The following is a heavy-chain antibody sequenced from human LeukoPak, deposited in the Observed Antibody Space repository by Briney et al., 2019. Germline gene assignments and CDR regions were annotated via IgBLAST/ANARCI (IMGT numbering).Heavy chain of an antibody. Sequence: TPSETLSLTCTVSRASISDNYWSWSRQPAGKALEWIGRTYTSGDTNYNPSLKSRASVSVDMSKNQFYLSLRYVTAADTAVYYCTIGGASGSLAHWGPGTLVTVSS. CDR2: TYTSGDT. V-gene: IGHV4-4*07. D-gene: IGHD6-13*01. CDR3: TIGGASGSLAH. J-gene: IGHJ4*02. CDR1: RASISDNY.